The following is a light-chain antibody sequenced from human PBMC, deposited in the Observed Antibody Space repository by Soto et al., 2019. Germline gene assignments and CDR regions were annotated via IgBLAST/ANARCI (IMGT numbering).Light chain of an antibody. V-gene: IGKV1-39*01. Sequence: DIQMTQSPSSLSASVGDIVTITCRSSQSISRYLNWYQQKPGKPPRLLIYAASSLQSGVPSRFSGSGSGTEFTLTISSLQPEDFETYSCQQFSSTSWTFGRGTKVDIK. CDR3: QQFSSTSWT. J-gene: IGKJ1*01. CDR2: AAS. CDR1: QSISRY.